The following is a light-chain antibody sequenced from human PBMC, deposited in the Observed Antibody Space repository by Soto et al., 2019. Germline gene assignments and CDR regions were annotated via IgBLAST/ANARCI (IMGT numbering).Light chain of an antibody. CDR3: QQSYNSLLLT. CDR1: QSISTY. J-gene: IGKJ4*01. Sequence: DIQMTQSPSSLSASVGDRVTITCRASQSISTYLNWYQQKAGEAPKLLIYSASNLQTGVPSRFSGSGSGTDFTLTISSLQPEDFATYYCQQSYNSLLLTFGGGTKVE. V-gene: IGKV1-39*01. CDR2: SAS.